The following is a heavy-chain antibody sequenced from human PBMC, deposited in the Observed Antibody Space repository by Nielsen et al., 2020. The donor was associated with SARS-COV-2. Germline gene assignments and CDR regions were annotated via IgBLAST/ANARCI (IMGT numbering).Heavy chain of an antibody. Sequence: GESLKISCAASGFTFSSYSMNWVRQAPGKGLEWVSSISSSSSYIYYADSVKGRFTISRDNAKNSLYLQMNSLRAEDTAVYYCARLSGSRTYPFDYWGQGTLVTVSS. CDR1: GFTFSSYS. CDR3: ARLSGSRTYPFDY. J-gene: IGHJ4*02. CDR2: ISSSSSYI. D-gene: IGHD3-10*01. V-gene: IGHV3-21*01.